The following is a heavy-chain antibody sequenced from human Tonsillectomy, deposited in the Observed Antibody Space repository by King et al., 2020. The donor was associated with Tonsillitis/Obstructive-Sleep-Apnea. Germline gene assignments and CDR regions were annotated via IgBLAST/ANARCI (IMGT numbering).Heavy chain of an antibody. J-gene: IGHJ6*03. CDR2: IWYDGSNK. CDR3: ARPLAMGEYYYCMDV. V-gene: IGHV3-33*01. CDR1: GFTFSSYG. Sequence: VQLVESGGGVVQPGRSLRLSCAASGFTFSSYGMHWVRQAPGKGLEWVAVIWYDGSNKYYADSVKGRFTISRDNSKNTLYLQMNSLRAEDTAVYYCARPLAMGEYYYCMDVWGKGTTVTVSS. D-gene: IGHD5-18*01.